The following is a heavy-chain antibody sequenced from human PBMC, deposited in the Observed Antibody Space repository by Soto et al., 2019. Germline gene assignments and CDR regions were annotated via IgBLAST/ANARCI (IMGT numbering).Heavy chain of an antibody. V-gene: IGHV1-69*06. D-gene: IGHD3-22*01. J-gene: IGHJ3*02. CDR3: ASGLLLDYYDSSGYSDAFDI. CDR2: IIPIFGTA. Sequence: LVKVSFKASGGTFSSYAISWVRQAPGQGLEWMGGIIPIFGTANYAQKFQGRVTITADKSTSTAYMELSSLRSEDTAVYYCASGLLLDYYDSSGYSDAFDIWGQGTMVTVSS. CDR1: GGTFSSYA.